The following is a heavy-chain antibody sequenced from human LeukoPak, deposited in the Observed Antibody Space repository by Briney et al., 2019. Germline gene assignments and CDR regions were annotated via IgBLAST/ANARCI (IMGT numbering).Heavy chain of an antibody. J-gene: IGHJ5*02. V-gene: IGHV4-59*01. Sequence: PSETLSLTCTVSGGSISSYYWSWIRQPPGKGLEWIGYIYYCGSTNYNPSLKSRVTISVDTSKNQFSLKLSSVTAADTAVYYCARAGDSIKGGWFDPWGQGTLVTVSS. D-gene: IGHD3-22*01. CDR3: ARAGDSIKGGWFDP. CDR1: GGSISSYY. CDR2: IYYCGST.